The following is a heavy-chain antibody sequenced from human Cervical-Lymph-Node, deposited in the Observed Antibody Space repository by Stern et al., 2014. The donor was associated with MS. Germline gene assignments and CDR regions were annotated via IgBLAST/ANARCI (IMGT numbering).Heavy chain of an antibody. CDR3: ASQQDGSQLNHGPGGFHS. V-gene: IGHV3-30*04. D-gene: IGHD5-24*01. Sequence: VQLVESGGGVVQPGGSLRLSCTVSGFTSSRYDMHWVRQAPGKGPEWVAVMSSDGSSRSYVGSVKGRFTIYRDFSRNMGYLEMKSLRSEDMAVYYCASQQDGSQLNHGPGGFHSWGQGTLVTVSS. J-gene: IGHJ4*02. CDR2: MSSDGSSR. CDR1: GFTSSRYD.